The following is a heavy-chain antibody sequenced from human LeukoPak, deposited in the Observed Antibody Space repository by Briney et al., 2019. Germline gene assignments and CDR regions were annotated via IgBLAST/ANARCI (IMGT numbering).Heavy chain of an antibody. D-gene: IGHD1-1*01. CDR1: GGTFSSYA. Sequence: SVKVSCKASGGTFSSYAISWVRQAPGQGLEWMGGIIPIFGTANYAQKFQGRVTITADESTSTAYMELSSLRSEDTAVYYCASGWNDFPGPGYYYGMDVWGQGTTVTVSS. CDR2: IIPIFGTA. V-gene: IGHV1-69*13. J-gene: IGHJ6*02. CDR3: ASGWNDFPGPGYYYGMDV.